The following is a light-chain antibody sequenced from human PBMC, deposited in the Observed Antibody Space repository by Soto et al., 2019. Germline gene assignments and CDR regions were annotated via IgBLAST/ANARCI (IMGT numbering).Light chain of an antibody. CDR2: AVT. V-gene: IGLV2-11*01. CDR3: CSYIGSDSVI. J-gene: IGLJ2*01. CDR1: SDVGDYDY. Sequence: QSALTQPRSVSGSHGQSVTISCTGSDVGDYDYVSWYQQHPGKAPKLMIYAVTNRPSGVPDRFSGSKPGDTASLTISGLQADDEADYYCCSYIGSDSVIFGGGTKLTVL.